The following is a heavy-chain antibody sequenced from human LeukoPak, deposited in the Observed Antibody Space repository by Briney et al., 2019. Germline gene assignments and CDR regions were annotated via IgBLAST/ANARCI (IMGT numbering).Heavy chain of an antibody. CDR3: AREGTYDSSGYYYLGTAKFDY. CDR1: GGSISSYY. CDR2: IYTSATT. V-gene: IGHV4-4*07. D-gene: IGHD3-22*01. J-gene: IGHJ4*02. Sequence: SETLSLTCTVSGGSISSYYLSWIRQPAGKGLELIGRIYTSATTNYNPSLKSRVPMSLDPSKNQFSLKLSSVTAADTAVYYCAREGTYDSSGYYYLGTAKFDYWGQGTLVTVSS.